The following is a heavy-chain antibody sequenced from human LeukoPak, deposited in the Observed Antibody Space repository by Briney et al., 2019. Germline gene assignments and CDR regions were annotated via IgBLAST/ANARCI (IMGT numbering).Heavy chain of an antibody. CDR1: GYTFTGYY. D-gene: IGHD3-3*01. CDR3: ARGHRLRFLEWLLSPYGMDV. J-gene: IGHJ6*02. V-gene: IGHV1-2*02. CDR2: INPNSGGT. Sequence: ASVKVSCKASGYTFTGYYMHWVRQAPGQGLEWMGWINPNSGGTNYAQKFQGRVTMTRDTSISTAYMELSRLRSDDTAVYYCARGHRLRFLEWLLSPYGMDVWSQGTTVTVSS.